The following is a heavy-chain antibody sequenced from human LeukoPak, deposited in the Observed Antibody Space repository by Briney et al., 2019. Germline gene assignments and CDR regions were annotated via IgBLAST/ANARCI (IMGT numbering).Heavy chain of an antibody. J-gene: IGHJ5*02. CDR1: GDSVLSNRAA. CDR3: ARDLSGIFDP. CDR2: TFYRSKWYS. Sequence: SQTLSLTCAISGDSVLSNRAAWNWIRQSPSRGLEWLGRTFYRSKWYSDYAVSVKSRITINPDTSKYQFSLQLNSVTPEDTAVYYCARDLSGIFDPWGQGTLVTVSS. D-gene: IGHD3-10*01. V-gene: IGHV6-1*01.